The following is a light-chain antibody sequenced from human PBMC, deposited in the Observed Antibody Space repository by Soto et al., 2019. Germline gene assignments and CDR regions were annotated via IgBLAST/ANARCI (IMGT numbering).Light chain of an antibody. V-gene: IGLV2-14*01. CDR1: SSDVGYYKY. Sequence: QSALTQPASVSGSPGQSITISCTGTSSDVGYYKYVSWYQQHPGKAPKLMIYEVTNRPSGVSNRFSGSKSGNTASLTISGLQVEDEGHYYCSSYSTTSSLVFGGGTQLTVL. CDR2: EVT. J-gene: IGLJ2*01. CDR3: SSYSTTSSLV.